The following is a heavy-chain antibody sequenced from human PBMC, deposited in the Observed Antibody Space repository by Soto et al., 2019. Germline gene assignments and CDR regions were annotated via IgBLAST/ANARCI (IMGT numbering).Heavy chain of an antibody. CDR1: GGTFSSYA. CDR3: ANVDTSWTYYYYGMDV. J-gene: IGHJ6*02. Sequence: ASVKVSCKASGGTFSSYAISWVRQAPGQGLEWMGGIIPIFGTANYAQKFQGRVTITADESTSTAYMELSSLRSEDTAAYYCANVDTSWTYYYYGMDVWGQGTTVTVSS. CDR2: IIPIFGTA. V-gene: IGHV1-69*13. D-gene: IGHD5-18*01.